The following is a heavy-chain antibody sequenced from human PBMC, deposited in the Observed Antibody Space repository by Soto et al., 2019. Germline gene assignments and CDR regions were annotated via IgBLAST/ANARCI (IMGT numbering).Heavy chain of an antibody. J-gene: IGHJ5*02. V-gene: IGHV4-30-4*01. CDR2: ICYSGST. CDR1: GGSISSGDYY. CDR3: ARGGDSSGYYYSNWFDP. D-gene: IGHD3-22*01. Sequence: QVQLQESGPGLVKPSQTLSLTCTVSGGSISSGDYYWSWIRQPPGKGLEWIGYICYSGSTYYNPSLKSRVTISVDTSKNQFSLKLSSVTAADPAVYYCARGGDSSGYYYSNWFDPWGQGTLVTVSS.